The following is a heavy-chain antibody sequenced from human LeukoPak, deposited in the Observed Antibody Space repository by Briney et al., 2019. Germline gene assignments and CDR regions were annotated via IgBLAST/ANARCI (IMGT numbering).Heavy chain of an antibody. D-gene: IGHD2-15*01. J-gene: IGHJ6*02. CDR1: GGTFSSYA. CDR3: AREEVDIVVVVAARVYYGMDV. V-gene: IGHV1-69*13. Sequence: GASVKVSCKASGGTFSSYAISWVRQAPGQGLEWLGGIIPIFGTANYAQKFQGRVTITADESTSTAYMELSSLRSEDTAVYYCAREEVDIVVVVAARVYYGMDVWGQGTTVTVSS. CDR2: IIPIFGTA.